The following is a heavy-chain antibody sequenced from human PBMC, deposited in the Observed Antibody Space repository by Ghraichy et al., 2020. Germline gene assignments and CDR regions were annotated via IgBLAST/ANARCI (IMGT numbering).Heavy chain of an antibody. CDR2: ISGSGGSP. Sequence: GESLNISCAASGFTFSSYAMSWVRQAPGKGLEWVSAISGSGGSPYYADSVKGRFTISRDNSKNTLYLQMNSLRAEDTAVYYCAKDVEMATIDFDYWGQGTLVTVSS. V-gene: IGHV3-23*01. CDR1: GFTFSSYA. CDR3: AKDVEMATIDFDY. D-gene: IGHD5-24*01. J-gene: IGHJ4*02.